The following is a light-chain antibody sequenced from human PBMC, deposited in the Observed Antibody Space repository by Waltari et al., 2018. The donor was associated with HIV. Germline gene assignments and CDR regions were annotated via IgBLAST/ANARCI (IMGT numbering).Light chain of an antibody. V-gene: IGKV1-33*01. Sequence: DIQLTQSPSSLSASVGDRISITSHASQDISNYLNWHQQKPGKAPKLLISDASNLETGVPSRFSGSGSGTDFTLTISNLQPEDIATYYCQHYDNLPLTFGGGTKVEIK. CDR1: QDISNY. J-gene: IGKJ4*01. CDR2: DAS. CDR3: QHYDNLPLT.